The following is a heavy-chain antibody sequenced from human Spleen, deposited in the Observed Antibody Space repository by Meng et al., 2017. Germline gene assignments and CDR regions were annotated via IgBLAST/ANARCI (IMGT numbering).Heavy chain of an antibody. Sequence: GGSLRLSCAASGFTFSSYGMHWVRQAPGKGLEWVAVIWYDGSNKYYADSVKGRFTISRDNSKNTLYLQMNSLRAEDTAVYYCARETGATIDYYYYYGMDVWGQGTTVTVSS. CDR2: IWYDGSNK. CDR3: ARETGATIDYYYYYGMDV. J-gene: IGHJ6*02. CDR1: GFTFSSYG. V-gene: IGHV3-33*01. D-gene: IGHD1-26*01.